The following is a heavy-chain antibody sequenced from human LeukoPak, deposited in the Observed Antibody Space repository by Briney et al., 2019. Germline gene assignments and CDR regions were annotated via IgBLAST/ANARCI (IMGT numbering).Heavy chain of an antibody. D-gene: IGHD4-17*01. Sequence: SEPLSLTCTVSGASICSSVHYWAWIRQSPGKGLEWLGSRDYSGGTPYNSARSSRVTVSVDTSKNQFSLKLTSVTAPDTAVYYCARDFGDFRTDYWGQGTLVTVSS. CDR2: RDYSGGT. V-gene: IGHV4-39*01. CDR1: GASICSSVHY. J-gene: IGHJ4*02. CDR3: ARDFGDFRTDY.